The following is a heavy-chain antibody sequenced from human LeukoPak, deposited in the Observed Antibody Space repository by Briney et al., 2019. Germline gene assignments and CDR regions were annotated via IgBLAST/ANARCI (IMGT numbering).Heavy chain of an antibody. CDR3: GMSGDRVPLQDDVFDV. CDR1: GYSSTSYI. D-gene: IGHD1-26*01. Sequence: GESLKISCKVSGYSSTSYIIGWVRQMPGKGLEWMGIIYPGDSGPTYSPSCQGQFTISVDKSINTAYLQWSSLQASDTAMYYCGMSGDRVPLQDDVFDVWGQGTLVTVST. J-gene: IGHJ3*01. V-gene: IGHV5-51*01. CDR2: IYPGDSGP.